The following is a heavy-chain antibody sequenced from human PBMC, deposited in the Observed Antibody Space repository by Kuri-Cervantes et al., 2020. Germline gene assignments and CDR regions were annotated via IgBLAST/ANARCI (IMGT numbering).Heavy chain of an antibody. Sequence: ASVKVSCKASGYTFTSCGISWVRQAPGQGLEWMGWISAYNGNTNYAQKLQGRVTMTTDTSTSTAYMELRSLRSDDTAVYYCARHDRSGYYYDFDCWGQGTLVTVSS. CDR1: GYTFTSCG. D-gene: IGHD3-22*01. J-gene: IGHJ4*02. CDR3: ARHDRSGYYYDFDC. CDR2: ISAYNGNT. V-gene: IGHV1-18*01.